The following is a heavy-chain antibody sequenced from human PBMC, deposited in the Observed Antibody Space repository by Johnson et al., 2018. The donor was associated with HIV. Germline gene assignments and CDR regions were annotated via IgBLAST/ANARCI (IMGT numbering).Heavy chain of an antibody. CDR1: GFTFSSYA. V-gene: IGHV3-15*01. CDR2: IKSKTDGGTT. Sequence: EKLVESGGGVVQPGRSLRLSCAASGFTFSSYAMHWVRQAPGKGLEWVGRIKSKTDGGTTDYAAPVKGRFTISRDDSKNTLYLQMNSLKTEDSAVYYCTTGRPSSAAFDIWGQGTMVTVSS. CDR3: TTGRPSSAAFDI. J-gene: IGHJ3*02.